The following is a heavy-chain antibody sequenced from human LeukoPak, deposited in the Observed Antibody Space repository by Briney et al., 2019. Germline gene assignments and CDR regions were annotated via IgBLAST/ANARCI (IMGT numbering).Heavy chain of an antibody. CDR3: AKARGYDYVWGSFDY. CDR1: GFTFRTYE. V-gene: IGHV3-30*04. J-gene: IGHJ4*02. CDR2: ISHDGTEK. D-gene: IGHD3-16*01. Sequence: GGSLRLSCSASGFTFRTYELHWVRPTPGKGLEWVALISHDGTEKSYADSVKGRFTVSRDNSKNTLYLQMNSLRAEDTAVYYCAKARGYDYVWGSFDYWGQGTLVTVSS.